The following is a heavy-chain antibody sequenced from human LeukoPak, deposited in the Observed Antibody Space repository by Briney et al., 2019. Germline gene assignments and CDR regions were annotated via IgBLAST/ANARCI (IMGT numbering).Heavy chain of an antibody. V-gene: IGHV3-33*08. D-gene: IGHD3-10*01. Sequence: PGGSLRLSCAASGFTFSSYWMSWVRQAPGKGLEWVAVIWYDGSNKYYADSVKGRFTISRDNSKNTLYLQMNSLRAEDTAVYYCARESLLWFGELPNGFDYWGQGTLVTVSS. CDR2: IWYDGSNK. J-gene: IGHJ4*02. CDR3: ARESLLWFGELPNGFDY. CDR1: GFTFSSYW.